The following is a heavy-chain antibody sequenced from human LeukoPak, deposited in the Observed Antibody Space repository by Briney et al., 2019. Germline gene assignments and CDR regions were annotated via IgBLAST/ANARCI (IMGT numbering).Heavy chain of an antibody. CDR1: GDSISDSLYY. Sequence: KPSETLSFTCTVSGDSISDSLYYWVWIRQPPGKGLEWIGTIYFSGSTYYNPSLKSRVAISVDTSKNQFSLKLSSVTAADTAVYYCARGGNYYDSSGYYYGRGRARDFDYWGQGTLVTVSS. CDR2: IYFSGST. J-gene: IGHJ4*02. V-gene: IGHV4-39*07. D-gene: IGHD3-22*01. CDR3: ARGGNYYDSSGYYYGRGRARDFDY.